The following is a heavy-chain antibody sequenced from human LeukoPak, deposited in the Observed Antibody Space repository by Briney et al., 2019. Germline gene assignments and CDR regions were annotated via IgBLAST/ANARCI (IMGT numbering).Heavy chain of an antibody. Sequence: GGSLRLSCAASGFTFSSHAMNWVRQAPVKGLEWVSSINGGGTSTFYADSVKGRFTISRDNSKNTIFLQMNSLRVEDTAVYYCAKGISADGYNFERGADYWGQGAQVIVSS. CDR2: INGGGTST. D-gene: IGHD5-24*01. J-gene: IGHJ4*02. CDR1: GFTFSSHA. CDR3: AKGISADGYNFERGADY. V-gene: IGHV3-23*01.